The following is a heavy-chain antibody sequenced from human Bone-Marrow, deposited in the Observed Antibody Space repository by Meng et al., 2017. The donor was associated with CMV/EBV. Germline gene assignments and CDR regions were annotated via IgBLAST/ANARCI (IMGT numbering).Heavy chain of an antibody. CDR2: LNPYSGDT. CDR1: GYTVSTYF. J-gene: IGHJ4*02. D-gene: IGHD2-21*02. CDR3: TRVGDSGFGLDY. Sequence: VPRVQSGAEVKKPGASVKVSCKASGYTVSTYFIHWFRQAPGQGLQWMGWLNPYSGDTHFAQKFQGRVTMTSDTSTNAVYMDLSSLSYDDTAIYFCTRVGDSGFGLDYWGQGTLVTVSS. V-gene: IGHV1-2*02.